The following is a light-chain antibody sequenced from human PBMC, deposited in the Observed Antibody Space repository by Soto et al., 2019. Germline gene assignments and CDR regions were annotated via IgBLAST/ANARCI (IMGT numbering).Light chain of an antibody. CDR2: GAS. CDR3: QQYNNWPPIT. J-gene: IGKJ5*01. Sequence: EIVMTQSPATLSVSPGERATLSCRASPSVGSDLAWYQQKPGQAPRLVIYGASSRATGIPDRFSGSGSGTEFTLTISSLRSEDFAVYYCQQYNNWPPITFGQGTRLEIK. V-gene: IGKV3D-15*01. CDR1: PSVGSD.